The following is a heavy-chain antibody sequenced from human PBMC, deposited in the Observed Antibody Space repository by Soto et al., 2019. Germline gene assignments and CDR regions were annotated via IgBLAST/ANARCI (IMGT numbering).Heavy chain of an antibody. CDR3: ARERCSSTSCYFDY. J-gene: IGHJ4*02. V-gene: IGHV1-69*08. CDR1: GGTFSSYT. D-gene: IGHD2-2*01. CDR2: IIPILGIA. Sequence: QVQLVQSGAEVKKPGSSVKVSCKASGGTFSSYTISWVRQAPGQGLEWMGRIIPILGIANYAQKFQGRVTITADKSTSTAYMELSSLRSEDTAVYYCARERCSSTSCYFDYWGQGTLVTVSS.